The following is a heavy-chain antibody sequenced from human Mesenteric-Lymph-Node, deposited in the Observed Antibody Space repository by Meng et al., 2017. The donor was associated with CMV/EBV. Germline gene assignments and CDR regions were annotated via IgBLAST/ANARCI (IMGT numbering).Heavy chain of an antibody. Sequence: GGSLRLSCAASGFTFSSYGMHWVRQAPGKGLEWVAVIWYDGSNKYYADSVKGRFTISRDNSKNTLYLQMNSLRAEDTAVYYCARAYDFWSGYYTDWGQGTLVTVSS. J-gene: IGHJ4*02. V-gene: IGHV3-33*01. D-gene: IGHD3-3*01. CDR3: ARAYDFWSGYYTD. CDR2: IWYDGSNK. CDR1: GFTFSSYG.